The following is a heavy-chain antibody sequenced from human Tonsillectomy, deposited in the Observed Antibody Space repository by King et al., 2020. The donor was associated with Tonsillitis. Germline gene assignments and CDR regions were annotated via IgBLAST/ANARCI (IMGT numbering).Heavy chain of an antibody. CDR2: ISGSGGST. J-gene: IGHJ4*02. CDR1: GFTFSSYA. Sequence: VQLVESGGGLVQPGGSLRLSCAASGFTFSSYAMSWVRQVPGKGLEWVSAISGSGGSTYYADSVKGRFTISRDNSKNTLYLQMNSLRAEDTAVYYCAKVNGVIAAAGTLGYFDYWGQGTLVTVSS. V-gene: IGHV3-23*04. D-gene: IGHD6-13*01. CDR3: AKVNGVIAAAGTLGYFDY.